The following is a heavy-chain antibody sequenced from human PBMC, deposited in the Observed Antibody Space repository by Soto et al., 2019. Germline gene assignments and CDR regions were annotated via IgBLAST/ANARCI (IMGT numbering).Heavy chain of an antibody. CDR3: ARAGGSISWYVY. V-gene: IGHV3-7*04. CDR1: GFTFSSYW. J-gene: IGHJ4*02. D-gene: IGHD6-13*01. CDR2: IKQDGSEK. Sequence: EVQLVESGGGLVQPGGSLRLSCAASGFTFSSYWMTWVRQAPGKGLEWVANIKQDGSEKYYVDSVKGRITISRDNAKNSLYLQMNSLRAEDTAVYYCARAGGSISWYVYWGQGTLVTVSS.